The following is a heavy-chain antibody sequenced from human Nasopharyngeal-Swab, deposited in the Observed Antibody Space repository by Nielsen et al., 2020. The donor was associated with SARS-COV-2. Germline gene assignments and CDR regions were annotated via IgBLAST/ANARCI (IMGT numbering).Heavy chain of an antibody. V-gene: IGHV3-72*01. CDR2: SRNKANGYTT. CDR1: GFTFSAHY. D-gene: IGHD6-19*01. J-gene: IGHJ6*02. CDR3: ARDLSSVWTSGLGV. Sequence: GGSLRLSCAASGFTFSAHYMDWVRQAPGKGLEWVGRSRNKANGYTTEYAASVRGRFTISRDDSKDSLYLQMNSLKTEDTAVYYCARDLSSVWTSGLGVWGQGTTVTVPS.